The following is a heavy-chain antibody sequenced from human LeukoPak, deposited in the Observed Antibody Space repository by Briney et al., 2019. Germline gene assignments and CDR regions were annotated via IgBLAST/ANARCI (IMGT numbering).Heavy chain of an antibody. CDR3: ARGSYLWFGEFRNWFDP. D-gene: IGHD3-10*01. V-gene: IGHV4-39*01. CDR1: GGSISSSSYY. CDR2: IYYSGST. Sequence: SETLSLTCTVSGGSISSSSYYWGWIRQPPGTGLEWIGSIYYSGSTYYNPSLKSRVTISVDTSKNQFSLKLSSVTAADTAVYYCARGSYLWFGEFRNWFDPWGQGTLVTVSS. J-gene: IGHJ5*02.